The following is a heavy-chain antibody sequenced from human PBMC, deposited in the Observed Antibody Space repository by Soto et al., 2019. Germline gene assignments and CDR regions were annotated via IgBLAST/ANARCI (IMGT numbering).Heavy chain of an antibody. CDR1: GGSISRYY. Sequence: TSETLSLTCNVSGGSISRYYWSWIRQAPGKGLEWIGYIYYSGTTNYNPSLKSRVTISIDTSKKQFSLKLSSVTAADTAVYYCARPYSTAWYDAFDIWGRGTMVTVSS. D-gene: IGHD6-19*01. CDR3: ARPYSTAWYDAFDI. CDR2: IYYSGTT. V-gene: IGHV4-59*08. J-gene: IGHJ3*02.